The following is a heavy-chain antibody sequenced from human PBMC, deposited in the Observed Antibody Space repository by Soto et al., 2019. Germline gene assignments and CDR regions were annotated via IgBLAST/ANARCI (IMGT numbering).Heavy chain of an antibody. Sequence: QVQLVQSGAEVKKPGASVKVSCKASGITFSTYAIHWVRQAPGQRLEWMGWINAGNGNTRYSQKFQSRVTLTRDTSASPAYMDLSSLRSEDTAMYYCARAVSGSVTWGPGALVTVSS. CDR3: ARAVSGSVT. CDR1: GITFSTYA. CDR2: INAGNGNT. D-gene: IGHD5-12*01. J-gene: IGHJ5*02. V-gene: IGHV1-3*01.